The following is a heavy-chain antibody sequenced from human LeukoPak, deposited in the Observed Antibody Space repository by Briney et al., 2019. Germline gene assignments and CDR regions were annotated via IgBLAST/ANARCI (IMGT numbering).Heavy chain of an antibody. J-gene: IGHJ4*02. D-gene: IGHD6-13*01. V-gene: IGHV1-46*01. CDR3: AREAYSSSWYVDD. CDR1: GYTFTSYY. CDR2: INPSGGST. Sequence: ASVKVSCKASGYTFTSYYVHWVRQAPGQGLDWMEKINPSGGSTSYAQKFPGRVTMTRDMSTSTVYMELSSLRSEDTAVYYCAREAYSSSWYVDDWGQGTLVTVSS.